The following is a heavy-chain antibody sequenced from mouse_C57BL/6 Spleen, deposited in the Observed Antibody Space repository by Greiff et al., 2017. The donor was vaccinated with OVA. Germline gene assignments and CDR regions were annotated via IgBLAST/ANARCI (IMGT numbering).Heavy chain of an antibody. CDR1: GFTFSSYA. CDR2: ISSGGDYI. Sequence: EVKLVESGEGLVKPGGSLKLSCAASGFTFSSYAMSWVRQTPEKRLEWVAYISSGGDYIYYADTVKGRFTISRDNARNTLYLQMSSLKSEDTAMYYCTRDGYDAFAYWGQGTLVTVSA. CDR3: TRDGYDAFAY. J-gene: IGHJ3*01. D-gene: IGHD2-2*01. V-gene: IGHV5-9-1*02.